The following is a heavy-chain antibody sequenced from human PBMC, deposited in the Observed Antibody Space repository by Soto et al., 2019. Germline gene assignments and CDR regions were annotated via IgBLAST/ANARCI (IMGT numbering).Heavy chain of an antibody. V-gene: IGHV1-2*02. Sequence: WASVKVSCKASGYTFTGYYMHWVRQAPGQGLEWMGWINPNSGGTNYAQKFQGRVTMTRDTSISTAYMELSRLRSDDTAVYYCARVLSRNPDAFDIWGQGTMVTVSS. CDR1: GYTFTGYY. CDR3: ARVLSRNPDAFDI. D-gene: IGHD3-3*02. CDR2: INPNSGGT. J-gene: IGHJ3*02.